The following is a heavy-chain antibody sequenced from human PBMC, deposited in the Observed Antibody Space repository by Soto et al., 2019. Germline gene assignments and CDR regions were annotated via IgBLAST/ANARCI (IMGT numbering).Heavy chain of an antibody. J-gene: IGHJ4*02. V-gene: IGHV3-72*01. Sequence: GGSLRLSCAASGFTFSDHYMDWVRQAPGKGLEWVGRSRNKANSYSTEYAASVKGRFTISRDESKNSLYLQMNSLKTEDTAVYYCARFSGSYTRGLDYWGQGTLVTVYS. D-gene: IGHD1-26*01. CDR2: SRNKANSYST. CDR1: GFTFSDHY. CDR3: ARFSGSYTRGLDY.